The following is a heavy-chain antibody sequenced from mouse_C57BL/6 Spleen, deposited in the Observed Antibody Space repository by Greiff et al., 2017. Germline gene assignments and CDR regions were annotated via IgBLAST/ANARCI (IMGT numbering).Heavy chain of an antibody. V-gene: IGHV1-55*01. CDR2: IYPGSGST. Sequence: QVQLQQPGAELVKPGASVKMSCKASGYTFTSYWITWVKQRPGQGLEWIGDIYPGSGSTNYNEKFQSKATLTVDTSSSTASMQLSILRSEDSAVDYCASTTVVATPFAYWGQGTLVTVSA. D-gene: IGHD1-1*01. CDR1: GYTFTSYW. J-gene: IGHJ3*01. CDR3: ASTTVVATPFAY.